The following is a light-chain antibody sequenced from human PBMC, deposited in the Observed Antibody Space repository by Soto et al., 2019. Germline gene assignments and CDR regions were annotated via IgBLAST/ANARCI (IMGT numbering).Light chain of an antibody. CDR2: DNS. CDR3: QSYDSTLSGL. Sequence: QSVLPQPPSVSGAPGQRVTISCTGSSSNIGAGYAVHWYQQLPGTAPKLLIYDNSNRPSGVPDRFSGSRSDTSASLAITGLQAEDEADYYCQSYDSTLSGLFGTGTKVTVL. J-gene: IGLJ1*01. V-gene: IGLV1-40*01. CDR1: SSNIGAGYA.